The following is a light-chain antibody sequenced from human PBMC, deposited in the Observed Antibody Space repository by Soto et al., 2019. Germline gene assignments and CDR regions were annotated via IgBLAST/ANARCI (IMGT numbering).Light chain of an antibody. CDR1: QSLGRW. V-gene: IGKV1-5*01. Sequence: DIQMTQSPSTLSAFVGDRLTITCRASQSLGRWLAWYQQKPGKAPKLLIYDVSNLESGVPSRFSGSGSGTEFSLITSSLQPDDSASYYCRQYYSYPWTFGQWTKVEV. CDR2: DVS. CDR3: RQYYSYPWT. J-gene: IGKJ1*01.